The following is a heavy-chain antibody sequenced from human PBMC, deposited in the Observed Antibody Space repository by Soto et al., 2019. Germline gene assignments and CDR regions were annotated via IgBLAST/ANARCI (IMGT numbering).Heavy chain of an antibody. V-gene: IGHV4-59*08. J-gene: IGHJ4*02. CDR1: NGSISPNY. Sequence: QVQLQESGPGLVKPSETLSLTCTVSNGSISPNYWSWIRQPPGKGLEWIGYIYFAGTTTYNPSLKSRVTISLDASKNRFSLRLTSETAADTAVYYCARLGAYFQALDSWGQGTLVTVSS. D-gene: IGHD3-16*01. CDR3: ARLGAYFQALDS. CDR2: IYFAGTT.